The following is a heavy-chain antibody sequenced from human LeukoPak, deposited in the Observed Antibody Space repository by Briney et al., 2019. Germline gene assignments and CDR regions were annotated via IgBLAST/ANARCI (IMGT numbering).Heavy chain of an antibody. D-gene: IGHD5-24*01. CDR2: ISTSSSYI. Sequence: GGSLRLSCAASGFTFTSYNMNWVRQAPGKGLEWVSSISTSSSYIYYADSVKGRFTISRDNAKNSLYLQMSSLRAEDTAVYYCARGRWSFDYWGQGTLVTVSS. V-gene: IGHV3-21*01. J-gene: IGHJ4*02. CDR3: ARGRWSFDY. CDR1: GFTFTSYN.